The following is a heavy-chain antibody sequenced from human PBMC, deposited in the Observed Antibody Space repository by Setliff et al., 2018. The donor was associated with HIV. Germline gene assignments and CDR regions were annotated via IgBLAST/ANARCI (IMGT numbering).Heavy chain of an antibody. CDR2: VYYNGDT. CDR3: ARLGSHCKNAFCPPY. D-gene: IGHD2-15*01. Sequence: SETLSLTCNVLDFSIGATSYYWGWIRQPPGKGLQWIGSVYYNGDTKYNPSLKSRLVISVDKTKNQFSLMLNSLTAADTAVYYCARLGSHCKNAFCPPYWGQGTLVTVSS. V-gene: IGHV4-39*01. J-gene: IGHJ4*02. CDR1: DFSIGATSYY.